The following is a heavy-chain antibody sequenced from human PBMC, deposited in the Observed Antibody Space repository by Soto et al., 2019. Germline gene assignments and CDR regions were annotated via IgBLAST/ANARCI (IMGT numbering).Heavy chain of an antibody. CDR3: ARDFRYDSSGYFDY. CDR2: MNPNSGNT. CDR1: GYTFTSYD. J-gene: IGHJ4*02. Sequence: ASVKVSCKASGYTFTSYDINWVRQATGQGLEYLGWMNPNSGNTGYVQKFQGRVTMTRDTSTSTVYMELSSLRSEDTAVYYCARDFRYDSSGYFDYWGQGTLVTVSS. D-gene: IGHD3-22*01. V-gene: IGHV1-8*01.